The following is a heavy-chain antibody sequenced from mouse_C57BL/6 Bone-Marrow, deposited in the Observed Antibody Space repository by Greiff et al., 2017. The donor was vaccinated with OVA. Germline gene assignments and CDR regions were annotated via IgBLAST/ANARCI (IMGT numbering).Heavy chain of an antibody. D-gene: IGHD4-1*01. Sequence: EVHLVESGGGLVQPGGSLKLSCAASGFTFSDYYMYWVRQTPEKRLEWVAYISNGGGSTYYPDTVKGRFTISRDNAKNTLYLQMSRLKSEDTAMYYCARRLGSWYFDVWGTGTTVTVSS. CDR2: ISNGGGST. J-gene: IGHJ1*03. CDR1: GFTFSDYY. CDR3: ARRLGSWYFDV. V-gene: IGHV5-12*01.